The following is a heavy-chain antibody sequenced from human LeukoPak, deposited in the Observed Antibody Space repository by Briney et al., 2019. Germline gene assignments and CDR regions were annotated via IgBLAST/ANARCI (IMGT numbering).Heavy chain of an antibody. J-gene: IGHJ3*02. CDR2: IYYSGST. CDR1: GGSFSGYF. V-gene: IGHV4-34*01. Sequence: SETLSLTGAVYGGSFSGYFWGWIRQPPGKGLEWIGTIYYSGSTYYNPSLKSRVTISVDTSKNQFSLKLSSVTASDTAVYYCASQLRYFDLLDAFDIWGQGTMVTVSS. D-gene: IGHD3-9*01. CDR3: ASQLRYFDLLDAFDI.